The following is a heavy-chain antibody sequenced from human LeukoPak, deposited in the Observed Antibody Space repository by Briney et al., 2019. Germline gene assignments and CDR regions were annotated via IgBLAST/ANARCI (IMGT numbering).Heavy chain of an antibody. Sequence: SVKVSCKASGYTFTDYYIHWVRQAPGQGLEWMGWINPNSGGTKYAQKFQGRVTVTTDTSISTAYMEMSRLTSDDTAVYYCARDAHNGYEFHDWFDPWGQGALVTVSS. V-gene: IGHV1-2*02. J-gene: IGHJ5*02. D-gene: IGHD5-12*01. CDR1: GYTFTDYY. CDR2: INPNSGGT. CDR3: ARDAHNGYEFHDWFDP.